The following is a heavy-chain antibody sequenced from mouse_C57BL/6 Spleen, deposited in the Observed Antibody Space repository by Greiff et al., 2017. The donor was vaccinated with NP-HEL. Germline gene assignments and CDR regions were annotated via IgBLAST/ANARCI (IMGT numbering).Heavy chain of an antibody. CDR2: IYPRDGST. V-gene: IGHV1-85*01. J-gene: IGHJ1*03. CDR3: ARKYYGSREALYWYFDV. Sequence: VQLQESGPELVKPGASVKLSCKASGYTFTSYDINWVKQRPGQGLEWIGWIYPRDGSTKYNEKFKGKATLTVGTSYSTAYMELHSLTSEDSAVYFCARKYYGSREALYWYFDVWGTGTTVTVSS. D-gene: IGHD1-1*01. CDR1: GYTFTSYD.